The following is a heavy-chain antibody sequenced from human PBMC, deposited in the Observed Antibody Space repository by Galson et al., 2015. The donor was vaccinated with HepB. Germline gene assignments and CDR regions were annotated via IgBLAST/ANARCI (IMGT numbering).Heavy chain of an antibody. Sequence: SLRLSSAASGFTFSNAWMNWVRQAPGKGLEWVGRIKSKTDGGTTDYAAPVKGRFTISRDDSKNTLYLQMNSLKTEDTAVYYCTTDLPPDYSNYWFDPWGQGTLVTVSS. D-gene: IGHD4-11*01. CDR1: GFTFSNAW. CDR3: TTDLPPDYSNYWFDP. CDR2: IKSKTDGGTT. V-gene: IGHV3-15*07. J-gene: IGHJ5*02.